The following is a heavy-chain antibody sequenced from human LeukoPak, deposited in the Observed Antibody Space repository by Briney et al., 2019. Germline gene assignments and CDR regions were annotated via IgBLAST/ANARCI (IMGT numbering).Heavy chain of an antibody. D-gene: IGHD6-6*01. V-gene: IGHV4-4*07. CDR1: GGSISSYY. Sequence: SETLSLTCTVSGGSISSYYWSWIRQPAGKGLEWIGRIYTSGSTNYNPSLKSRVTMSVDTSKNQFSLKLSSVTAADTAVYYCARDSGRIAARPRPLGDAFDIWGQGTMVTVSS. J-gene: IGHJ3*02. CDR3: ARDSGRIAARPRPLGDAFDI. CDR2: IYTSGST.